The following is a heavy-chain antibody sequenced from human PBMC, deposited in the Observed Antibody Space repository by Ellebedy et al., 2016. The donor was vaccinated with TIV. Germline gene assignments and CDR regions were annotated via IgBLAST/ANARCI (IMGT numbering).Heavy chain of an antibody. Sequence: GESLKISCAASGFTFSTYPMHWVRQAPGKGLEWVAVISHDGSQKYNAESVKGRFTISRDDSKRTLYLQMDSPRADDTAVYHCVRSNNTSWHNFDYWGQGTLVTVSS. V-gene: IGHV3-30*04. CDR3: VRSNNTSWHNFDY. D-gene: IGHD6-13*01. J-gene: IGHJ4*02. CDR1: GFTFSTYP. CDR2: ISHDGSQK.